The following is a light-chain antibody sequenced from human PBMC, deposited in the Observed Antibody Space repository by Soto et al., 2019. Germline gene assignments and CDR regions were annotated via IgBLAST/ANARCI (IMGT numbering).Light chain of an antibody. Sequence: EIVLTQSPGTVSLSPGERATLSCRASQSVGSRWLAWYQQKPGQAPRVLIYGGSNRATGIPDRFSGSGSGTDFTLTISGLDGEDFAVYYCPQYYSSRTFGQGTKVEMK. CDR1: QSVGSRW. V-gene: IGKV3-20*01. CDR3: PQYYSSRT. J-gene: IGKJ1*01. CDR2: GGS.